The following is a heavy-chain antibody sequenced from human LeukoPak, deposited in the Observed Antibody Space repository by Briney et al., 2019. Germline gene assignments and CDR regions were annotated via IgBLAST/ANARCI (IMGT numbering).Heavy chain of an antibody. Sequence: GGSLRLSCAASGFTFSSYSMNWVRQAPGKGLEWVSYISSSSSTIYYADSVKGRFTISRDNAKNSLYLQMNSLRAEDTAVYYCAREFSSTVTDRGVDYWGQGTLVTVSS. CDR1: GFTFSSYS. CDR3: AREFSSTVTDRGVDY. CDR2: ISSSSSTI. J-gene: IGHJ4*02. V-gene: IGHV3-48*01. D-gene: IGHD4-17*01.